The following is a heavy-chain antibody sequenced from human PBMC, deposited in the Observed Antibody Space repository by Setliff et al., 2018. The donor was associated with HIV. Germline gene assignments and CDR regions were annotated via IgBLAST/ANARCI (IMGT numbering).Heavy chain of an antibody. Sequence: PGGSLRLSCEASGISFGNHWLYWFRQAPGKGRVWVSRINAAGSITDYADTVKGRFTISRDNAKNTRYMQMNSLRAEDTAVYYCARPYTVWVYGMDVWGQGTTVTVSS. J-gene: IGHJ6*02. V-gene: IGHV3-74*01. CDR2: INAAGSIT. CDR1: GISFGNHW. D-gene: IGHD2-8*01. CDR3: ARPYTVWVYGMDV.